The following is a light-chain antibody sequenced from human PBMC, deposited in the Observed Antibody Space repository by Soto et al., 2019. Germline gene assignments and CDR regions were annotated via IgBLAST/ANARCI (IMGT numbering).Light chain of an antibody. V-gene: IGLV2-18*02. J-gene: IGLJ1*01. CDR2: EVN. CDR3: HSFTTSSTYV. Sequence: QSVLTQPASVSGSPGQSITISCTGTSSDIGSYNRVSWYQQPPGTAPKLIIYEVNNRPSGVPDRFSGSKSGNTASLTISGPQAEDEADYYCHSFTTSSTYVFGTGTKVTVL. CDR1: SSDIGSYNR.